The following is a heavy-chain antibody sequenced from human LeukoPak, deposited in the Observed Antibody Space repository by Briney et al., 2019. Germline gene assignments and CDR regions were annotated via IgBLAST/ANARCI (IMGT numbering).Heavy chain of an antibody. J-gene: IGHJ4*02. CDR3: AKEYTNPMDYFDY. CDR2: ISYDGRKQ. D-gene: IGHD1-14*01. Sequence: GGSLRLSCAVSGFTFSNHGMHWVRQAPGKGLEWVAVISYDGRKQYYADSVKGRFTISRDNSKNTLYLQMNSLRAEDTAVYYCAKEYTNPMDYFDYWGQGTLVTVSS. V-gene: IGHV3-30*18. CDR1: GFTFSNHG.